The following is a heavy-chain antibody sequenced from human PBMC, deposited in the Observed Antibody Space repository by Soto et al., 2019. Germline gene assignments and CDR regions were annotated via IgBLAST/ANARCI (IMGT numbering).Heavy chain of an antibody. CDR2: IDSDGSRI. CDR1: GFTFSNYW. Sequence: EVQLVESGGGLVQPGESLSLSCAASGFTFSNYWMHWVRHAPGTGLVWVSRIDSDGSRITYADFVKGRFTISRDNAKNTVYLHMNSLTAEDTAVYYCVRTSMVVAVATREDFWGQGTLVTVSS. V-gene: IGHV3-74*01. J-gene: IGHJ4*02. CDR3: VRTSMVVAVATREDF. D-gene: IGHD2-15*01.